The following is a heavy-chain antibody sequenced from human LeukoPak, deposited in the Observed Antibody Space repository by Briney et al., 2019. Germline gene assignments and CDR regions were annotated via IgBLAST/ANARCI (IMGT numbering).Heavy chain of an antibody. V-gene: IGHV4-34*01. CDR2: INHSGST. CDR3: ARLYYDFWSGYYKALNWFDP. CDR1: GGSFSGYY. J-gene: IGHJ5*02. Sequence: SETLSLTCAVYGGSFSGYYWSWIRQPPGKGLEWIGEINHSGSTNYSPSLKSRGTISVDTSKNQFSLKLSSVTAADTAVYYCARLYYDFWSGYYKALNWFDPWGQGTLVTVSS. D-gene: IGHD3-3*01.